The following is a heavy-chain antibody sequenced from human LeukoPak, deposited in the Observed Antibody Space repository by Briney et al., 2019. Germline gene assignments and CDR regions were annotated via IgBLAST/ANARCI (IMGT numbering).Heavy chain of an antibody. Sequence: SETLSLTCAVYGVSCSGYYWSWLRQPPGKGLEWIGEINHSGSTNYNPSLKSRVTIAVDTSKNQFSLKLSSVTAADTAVYCCARGSGGIQPVILWGQGTLVTVSS. CDR1: GVSCSGYY. CDR2: INHSGST. D-gene: IGHD5-18*01. CDR3: ARGSGGIQPVIL. V-gene: IGHV4-34*01. J-gene: IGHJ4*02.